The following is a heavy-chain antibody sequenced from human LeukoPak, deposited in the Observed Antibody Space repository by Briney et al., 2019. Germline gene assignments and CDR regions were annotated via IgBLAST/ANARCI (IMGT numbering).Heavy chain of an antibody. Sequence: GGSLRLSCAASGFTFSNFGVHWVRQAPGKGLEWVAVKSYDGSNKYYADSVKGRFTISRDNSKNTLYLQMNSLRAEDTAVYYCARDGMGIATPYYYYMDVWGKGTTVTVSS. D-gene: IGHD6-13*01. CDR3: ARDGMGIATPYYYYMDV. J-gene: IGHJ6*03. CDR2: KSYDGSNK. V-gene: IGHV3-30*19. CDR1: GFTFSNFG.